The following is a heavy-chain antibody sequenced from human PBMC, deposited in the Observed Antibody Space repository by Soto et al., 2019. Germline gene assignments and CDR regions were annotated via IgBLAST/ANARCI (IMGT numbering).Heavy chain of an antibody. CDR3: ARVPLRYRSSHNFDS. CDR1: GASVSSGSFY. V-gene: IGHV4-61*01. Sequence: ETLSLTCSVSGASVSSGSFYWSWIRQPPGKGMEWIGFIYNNETFNYNPSLKSRVTLSVDTSKHQFSLKLSSVTAADTAVYYCARVPLRYRSSHNFDSWGQGALVTVSS. CDR2: IYNNETF. D-gene: IGHD6-19*01. J-gene: IGHJ4*02.